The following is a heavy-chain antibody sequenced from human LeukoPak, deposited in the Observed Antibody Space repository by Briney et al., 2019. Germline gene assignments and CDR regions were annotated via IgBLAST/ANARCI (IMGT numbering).Heavy chain of an antibody. CDR3: PRYNWNSAPFDY. V-gene: IGHV3-74*01. D-gene: IGHD1-7*01. CDR2: INSDGSST. J-gene: IGHJ4*02. CDR1: GFTFSTYW. Sequence: PGGSLRLSCAASGFTFSTYWMHWVRQAPGEGLVWVSRINSDGSSTSYADSVKGRFTISRDNAKNTLYLQMNSLRAEDTAVYYCPRYNWNSAPFDYWGQGTLVTVSS.